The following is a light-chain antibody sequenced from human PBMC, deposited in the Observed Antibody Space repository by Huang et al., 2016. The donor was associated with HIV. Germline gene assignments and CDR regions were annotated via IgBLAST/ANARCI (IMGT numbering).Light chain of an antibody. V-gene: IGKV1-39*01. CDR1: QSISNY. Sequence: DIQMTQSPASLSASVGDRVTITCRATQSISNYVNWYQQKPGKAPTLPIYGAATLQRGVPSRFSGSGSGTDFTLTISSLQPEDFTTYYCQQSYNTPPTFGQGTKVEI. J-gene: IGKJ1*01. CDR3: QQSYNTPPT. CDR2: GAA.